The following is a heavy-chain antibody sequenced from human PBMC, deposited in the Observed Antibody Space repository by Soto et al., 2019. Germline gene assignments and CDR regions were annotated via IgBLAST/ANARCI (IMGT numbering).Heavy chain of an antibody. J-gene: IGHJ4*02. V-gene: IGHV1-18*01. CDR1: GYTFTSYG. CDR2: ISAYNGNT. Sequence: ASVKVSCKASGYTFTSYGISWVRQAPGQGLEWMGWISAYNGNTIYAQKFQGRVTMTEDTSTDTAYMELGSLRSEDTAVYYCATPLGTGSYYLDYWGQGILVIVSS. D-gene: IGHD1-26*01. CDR3: ATPLGTGSYYLDY.